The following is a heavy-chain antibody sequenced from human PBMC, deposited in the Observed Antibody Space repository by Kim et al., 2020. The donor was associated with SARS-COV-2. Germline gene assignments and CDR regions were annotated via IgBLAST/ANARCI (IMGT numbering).Heavy chain of an antibody. CDR2: IYSGGGT. CDR3: TRDLVGYSGPDY. V-gene: IGHV3-66*01. CDR1: GFTVSSSY. D-gene: IGHD3-10*01. Sequence: GGSLRLSCAASGFTVSSSYMNWVRQAPGKGLEWVAVIYSGGGTYHADSVLDRFTISRDNSKNTLYLQMNSLRAEDSAVYYCTRDLVGYSGPDYWGQGTLVTVSS. J-gene: IGHJ4*02.